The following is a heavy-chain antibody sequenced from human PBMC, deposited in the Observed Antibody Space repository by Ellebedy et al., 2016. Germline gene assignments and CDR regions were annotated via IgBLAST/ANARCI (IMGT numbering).Heavy chain of an antibody. CDR1: GGSISSYY. Sequence: GSLRLSCTVSGGSISSYYWSWIRQPPGKGLEWIGYIYYSGSTNYNPSLKSRVSISVDTSKNQFSLKLSAVTAADTAVYYCARVSNIKGADYWGQGTLVTVSS. CDR3: ARVSNIKGADY. CDR2: IYYSGST. D-gene: IGHD2/OR15-2a*01. J-gene: IGHJ4*02. V-gene: IGHV4-59*12.